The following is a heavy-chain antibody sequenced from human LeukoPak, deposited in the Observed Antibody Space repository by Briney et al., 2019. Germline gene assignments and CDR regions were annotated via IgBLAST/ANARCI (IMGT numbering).Heavy chain of an antibody. Sequence: GASVKVSCKASGYTLTGHSMHWVRQAPGQGLEWMGWMNTNSGGTKYTRKFQGRVTMTRDTSISTAYMELSRLTSDDTAMYYCARDKLGLGELSLYDEWGQGTQVTVYS. D-gene: IGHD3-16*02. V-gene: IGHV1-2*02. CDR2: MNTNSGGT. CDR1: GYTLTGHS. CDR3: ARDKLGLGELSLYDE. J-gene: IGHJ4*02.